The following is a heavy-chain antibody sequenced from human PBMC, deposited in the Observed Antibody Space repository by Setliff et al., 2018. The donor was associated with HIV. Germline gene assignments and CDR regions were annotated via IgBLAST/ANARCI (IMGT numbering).Heavy chain of an antibody. CDR2: IKQDGSEK. J-gene: IGHJ4*02. V-gene: IGHV3-7*01. Sequence: SGGSLILSCAASGFTFSSYWMSWVRQAPGKGLEWVANIKQDGSEKYYVDSVKGRFTISRDNAKNSLYLQMNSLRAEDTAVYYCAREGGGIVVVTVDYWGQGTLVTVSS. CDR1: GFTFSSYW. CDR3: AREGGGIVVVTVDY. D-gene: IGHD3-22*01.